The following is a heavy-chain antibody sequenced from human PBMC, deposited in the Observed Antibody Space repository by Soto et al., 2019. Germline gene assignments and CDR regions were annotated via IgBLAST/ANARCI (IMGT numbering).Heavy chain of an antibody. CDR2: IRSNANSYAT. D-gene: IGHD2-15*01. J-gene: IGHJ4*02. V-gene: IGHV3-73*01. Sequence: GGSLRLSCAASGFTFSGSAMHWVRQASGKGLEWVGRIRSNANSYATAYAASVKGRFTISRDDSKNTAYLQMNSLKTEDTAVYYCTRPLGYCSGGSCYKDDYWGQGTLVTVSS. CDR1: GFTFSGSA. CDR3: TRPLGYCSGGSCYKDDY.